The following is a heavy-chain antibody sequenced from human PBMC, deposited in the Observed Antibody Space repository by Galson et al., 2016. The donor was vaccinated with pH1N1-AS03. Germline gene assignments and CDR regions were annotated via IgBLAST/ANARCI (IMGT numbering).Heavy chain of an antibody. V-gene: IGHV2-5*02. Sequence: PALVKPTQTLTLTCTFSGFSLTTSAVGVVWIRQPPGKALEWLALIYWDDDKRYNSSLKSRLTITKDTSKNQVVLTMTNMDPMDTATDYCARTAGWLPDFWGQGTLVTVSS. D-gene: IGHD3-9*01. J-gene: IGHJ4*02. CDR3: ARTAGWLPDF. CDR1: GFSLTTSAVG. CDR2: IYWDDDK.